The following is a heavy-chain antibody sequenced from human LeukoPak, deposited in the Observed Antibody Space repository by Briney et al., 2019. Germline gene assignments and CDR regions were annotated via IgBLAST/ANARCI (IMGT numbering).Heavy chain of an antibody. V-gene: IGHV4-59*01. D-gene: IGHD6-6*01. CDR1: GGSISAYY. J-gene: IGHJ4*02. CDR2: IHYSGTT. CDR3: ARFGTSSSRFFDQ. Sequence: SETLSLTCTVSGGSISAYYWSWIRQPPGKGLEWICYIHYSGTTNYYPSLTSRVTIALDTSKNQFSLKLNSVTAADTAVYYCARFGTSSSRFFDQWGQGTLVTVSS.